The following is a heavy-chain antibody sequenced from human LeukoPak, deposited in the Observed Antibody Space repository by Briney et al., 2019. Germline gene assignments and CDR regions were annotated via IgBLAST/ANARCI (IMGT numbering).Heavy chain of an antibody. J-gene: IGHJ6*03. CDR1: GGSFSDYS. D-gene: IGHD5-18*01. V-gene: IGHV4-34*01. CDR2: INPGGGT. Sequence: SETLSLTCAVYGGSFSDYSWSWIRQPPGKALEWIGEINPGGGTNHNPSLMSRVSMSVDTSKNHISLRVSSVTAADTAVYYCARVGYRYSINDWSRTGLGAYPTKYYYYMDVWGKGTTVTVSS. CDR3: ARVGYRYSINDWSRTGLGAYPTKYYYYMDV.